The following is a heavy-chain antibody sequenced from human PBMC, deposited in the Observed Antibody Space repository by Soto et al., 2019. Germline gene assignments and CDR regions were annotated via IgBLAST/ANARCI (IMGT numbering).Heavy chain of an antibody. CDR2: IYSGGTT. CDR3: ARDLYSGRFDY. J-gene: IGHJ4*02. V-gene: IGHV3-66*01. Sequence: EVQLVESGGGLVQPGGSLRLSCAASGFTVSNNYMNWVRQAPGKGLEWVSGIYSGGTTYYADSVKGRFTISRDNSKNTLYLQMNSLRAEDTAVYYCARDLYSGRFDYWGQGTLVTVSS. CDR1: GFTVSNNY. D-gene: IGHD3-10*01.